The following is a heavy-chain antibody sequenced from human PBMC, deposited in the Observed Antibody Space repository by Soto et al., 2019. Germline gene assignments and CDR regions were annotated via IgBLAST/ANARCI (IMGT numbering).Heavy chain of an antibody. D-gene: IGHD5-12*01. CDR1: GAPVNSENYY. CDR2: IDYSGNT. Sequence: PSETLSLTCTVSGAPVNSENYYWTWIRQPPGKGLEWIGYIDYSGNTNYNPSLKRRVTLSLGTSKNQFSLKVTSVTAADTAVYYCARQEGYNNWFDPWGQGTLVTVSS. V-gene: IGHV4-61*01. CDR3: ARQEGYNNWFDP. J-gene: IGHJ5*02.